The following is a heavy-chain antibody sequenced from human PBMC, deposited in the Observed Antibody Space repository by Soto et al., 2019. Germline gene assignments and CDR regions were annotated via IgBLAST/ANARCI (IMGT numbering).Heavy chain of an antibody. CDR2: VNPSGVST. CDR1: GYTFTDYS. Sequence: QVQLVQSGAEVKKPGASVKVSCKASGYTFTDYSIHWVRQAPGQGLEWMGIVNPSGVSTNYAQKFQGRVTVTKDTSTSTVYMEVSSLRSEDTAFYYCARTLKSAGTDYWGQGTLVTVSS. V-gene: IGHV1-46*01. CDR3: ARTLKSAGTDY. J-gene: IGHJ4*02. D-gene: IGHD6-13*01.